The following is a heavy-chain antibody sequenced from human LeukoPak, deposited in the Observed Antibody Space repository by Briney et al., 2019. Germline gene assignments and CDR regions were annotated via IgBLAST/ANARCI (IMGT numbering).Heavy chain of an antibody. D-gene: IGHD2-2*01. J-gene: IGHJ6*02. CDR3: ARGGCISCYPGYYYYGMDV. CDR2: IYSGGST. CDR1: GFTVSSNY. Sequence: GGSLRLSCAASGFTVSSNYMSWVRQAPGKGLEWVSVIYSGGSTYYADSVKGRFTISRDNSKNTLYPQMNSLRAEDTAVYYCARGGCISCYPGYYYYGMDVWGQGTTVTVSS. V-gene: IGHV3-53*01.